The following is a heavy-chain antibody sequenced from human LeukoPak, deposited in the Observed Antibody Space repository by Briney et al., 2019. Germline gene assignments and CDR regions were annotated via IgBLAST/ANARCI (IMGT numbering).Heavy chain of an antibody. CDR2: ISTSSSYI. CDR3: AKDLGAIAVGFL. J-gene: IGHJ4*02. CDR1: GFTFSRNS. Sequence: PGGSLRLSCAASGFTFSRNSMNWVRQAPGKGLEWVSSISTSSSYIYYADSVKGQFTISRDNAKNSLYLQMNSLRGEDTAVYYCAKDLGAIAVGFLWGQGTLVTVSS. D-gene: IGHD6-19*01. V-gene: IGHV3-21*01.